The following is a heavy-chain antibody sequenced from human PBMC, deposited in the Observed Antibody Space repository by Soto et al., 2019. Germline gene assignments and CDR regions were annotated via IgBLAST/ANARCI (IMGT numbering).Heavy chain of an antibody. CDR2: IHYSGRT. Sequence: PSETLSLTCAVCGGSITSGAYYWTWIRQHPXKGLEWIAYIHYSGRTYYNPSLKSRVTISVDTSNNQFSLKLSSVTAADTAVYYCARYYFDSSGYSNWFDPWGQGTLVTVSS. J-gene: IGHJ5*02. D-gene: IGHD3-22*01. CDR3: ARYYFDSSGYSNWFDP. CDR1: GGSITSGAYY. V-gene: IGHV4-31*11.